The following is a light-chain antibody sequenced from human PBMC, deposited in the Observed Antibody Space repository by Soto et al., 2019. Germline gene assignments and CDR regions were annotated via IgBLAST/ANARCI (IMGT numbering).Light chain of an antibody. V-gene: IGKV1-33*01. Sequence: DIQMTQSPASLSASVGDRVTITCQASQDIYNYLNWYQQKPGRAPKLLINDASNLETGVPSRFSGSGSGTDFTFTIISLQPDDIATYYCQQYDNLPLTFGGGTMVEIK. J-gene: IGKJ4*01. CDR2: DAS. CDR1: QDIYNY. CDR3: QQYDNLPLT.